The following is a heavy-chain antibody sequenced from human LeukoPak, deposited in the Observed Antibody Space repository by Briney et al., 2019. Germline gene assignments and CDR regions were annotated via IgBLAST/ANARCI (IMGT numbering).Heavy chain of an antibody. Sequence: GGSLRLSCAASGFTVSSNHMSWVRQAPGKGLEWVSVIYSGGSTYYADSVKGRFTISRDNSKNTLYLQMNSLRAEDTAVYYCARDLGVAAAGGRYFDYWGQGTLVTVSS. CDR1: GFTVSSNH. D-gene: IGHD6-13*01. J-gene: IGHJ4*02. V-gene: IGHV3-66*01. CDR3: ARDLGVAAAGGRYFDY. CDR2: IYSGGST.